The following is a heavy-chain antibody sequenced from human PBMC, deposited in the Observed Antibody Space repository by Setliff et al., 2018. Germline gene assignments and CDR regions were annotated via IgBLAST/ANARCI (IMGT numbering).Heavy chain of an antibody. V-gene: IGHV3-33*01. D-gene: IGHD6-25*01. CDR1: GFTFSSYG. CDR3: ARSAANGGHDPFDI. Sequence: GGSLRLSCAASGFTFSSYGMHWVRQAPGKGLEWVAVIWYDGSNKYYADSVRGRFTISRDNAKNSLYLQMNSLRADDTAVYYCARSAANGGHDPFDIWGQGTMVTVSS. J-gene: IGHJ3*02. CDR2: IWYDGSNK.